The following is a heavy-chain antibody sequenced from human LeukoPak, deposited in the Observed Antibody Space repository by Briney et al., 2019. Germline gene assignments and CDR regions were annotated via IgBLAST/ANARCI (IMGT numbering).Heavy chain of an antibody. J-gene: IGHJ4*02. CDR3: ARDPGGSSGYYYYFDY. CDR1: GYTFTSYA. CDR2: INAGNGNT. V-gene: IGHV1-3*03. D-gene: IGHD3-22*01. Sequence: ASVKVSCKASGYTFTSYAMHWVRQAPGQRLEWMGWINAGNGNTKYSQEFQGRVTITRDTSASTAYMELNSLRSEDTAVYYCARDPGGSSGYYYYFDYWGQGTLVTVSS.